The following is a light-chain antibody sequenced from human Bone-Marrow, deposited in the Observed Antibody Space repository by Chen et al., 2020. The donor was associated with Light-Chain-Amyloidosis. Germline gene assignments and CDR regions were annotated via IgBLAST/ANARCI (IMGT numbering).Light chain of an antibody. J-gene: IGKJ2*02. V-gene: IGKV1-5*03. CDR1: QSISTW. CDR2: KAS. Sequence: DIQMTQSPSTLSASVGDKVTITCRASQSISTWLAWFQQKPGKAPKLLIHKASSLEIGVPSRFSGSGSGTEFTLTISSLQPDDFATYYCHHYSSDVCTFGQGTRLEIK. CDR3: HHYSSDVCT.